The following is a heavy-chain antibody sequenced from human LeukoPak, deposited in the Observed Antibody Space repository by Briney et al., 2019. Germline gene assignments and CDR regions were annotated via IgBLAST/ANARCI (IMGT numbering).Heavy chain of an antibody. J-gene: IGHJ4*02. Sequence: ASVKVSCKASGYTFTTYYIHWVRQAPGQGLEWMGIINPSGGTTTYAQKFQGRVTMTRDTSTSTVYMELSSLGSEDTAMYYCARDGGFCGSTSCYAFYWGQGTLVTVSS. D-gene: IGHD2-2*01. CDR2: INPSGGTT. V-gene: IGHV1-46*01. CDR1: GYTFTTYY. CDR3: ARDGGFCGSTSCYAFY.